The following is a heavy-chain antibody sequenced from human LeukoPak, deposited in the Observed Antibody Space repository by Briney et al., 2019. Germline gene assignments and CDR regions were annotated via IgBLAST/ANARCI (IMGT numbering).Heavy chain of an antibody. CDR3: AREGYDFWSGYLLDY. CDR1: GGSISSGDYY. D-gene: IGHD3-3*01. CDR2: IYYSGST. V-gene: IGHV4-30-4*08. Sequence: SETLSLTCTVSGGSISSGDYYWSWIRQPPGKGLEWIGYIYYSGSTYYNPSLKSRVTISVDTSKNQFSLKLSSVTAADTAVYYCAREGYDFWSGYLLDYWGQGTLVTVSS. J-gene: IGHJ4*02.